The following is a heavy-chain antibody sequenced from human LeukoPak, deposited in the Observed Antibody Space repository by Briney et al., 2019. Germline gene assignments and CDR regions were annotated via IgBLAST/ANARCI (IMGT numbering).Heavy chain of an antibody. CDR3: ARGSCSSRSCYKRVNGLDV. Sequence: GGSLRLSCAASGFTFSNYDMLWVRQATGKGLEWVSAFHTAGDTHYSGSVKGRFATSRENAKNSVYLQMNNLRAGDTAVYYCARGSCSSRSCYKRVNGLDVWGQGTPVTVSS. J-gene: IGHJ6*02. CDR1: GFTFSNYD. V-gene: IGHV3-13*01. D-gene: IGHD2-2*01. CDR2: FHTAGDT.